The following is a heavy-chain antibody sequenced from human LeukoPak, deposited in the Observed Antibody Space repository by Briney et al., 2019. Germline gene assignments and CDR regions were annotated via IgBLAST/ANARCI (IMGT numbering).Heavy chain of an antibody. CDR2: ISWNSGSI. V-gene: IGHV3-9*03. CDR3: AKSGVAAAGNSPNYFDY. CDR1: GFTFDDYA. D-gene: IGHD6-13*01. Sequence: GRSLRLSCAASGFTFDDYAMHWVRQAPGKGLGWVSGISWNSGSIGYADSVKGRFTISRDNAKNSLYLQMNSLRAEDMALYYCAKSGVAAAGNSPNYFDYWGQGTLVTVSS. J-gene: IGHJ4*02.